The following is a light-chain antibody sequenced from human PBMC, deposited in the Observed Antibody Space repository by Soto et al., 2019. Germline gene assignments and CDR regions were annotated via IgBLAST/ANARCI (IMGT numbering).Light chain of an antibody. J-gene: IGKJ1*01. Sequence: IQMTHSPSTLSASVLYRVTITCLASQGISNYLAWYQQKPGKVPKLLIYAASTLQSGVPSRFSGSGSGTDFTLTISSLQPEDVATYYCQKYNSAPWTFGQGTKVDIK. CDR3: QKYNSAPWT. CDR1: QGISNY. V-gene: IGKV1-27*01. CDR2: AAS.